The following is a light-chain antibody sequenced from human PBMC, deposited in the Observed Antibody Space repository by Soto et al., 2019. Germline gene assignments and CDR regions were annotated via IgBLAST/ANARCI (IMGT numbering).Light chain of an antibody. V-gene: IGKV3-20*01. CDR3: HHYGASPLT. CDR2: GAS. CDR1: PSVSSTY. Sequence: EIVLTQSPGTLSLSPGERAILSCRASPSVSSTYLAWFQQKPGQAPRLLIYGASSRATDIPDRFSGSGSGTDFTHTITRLEPEEFAVYYCHHYGASPLTFGGGTKVEIK. J-gene: IGKJ4*01.